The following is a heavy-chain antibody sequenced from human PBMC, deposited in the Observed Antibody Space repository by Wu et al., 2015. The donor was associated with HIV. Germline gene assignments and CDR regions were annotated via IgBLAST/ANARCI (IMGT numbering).Heavy chain of an antibody. D-gene: IGHD4/OR15-4a*01. J-gene: IGHJ5*01. V-gene: IGHV1-18*01. Sequence: LVQSEPEAKRPGASVKVSCKASYILTTYPIAWVRQAPGQRLEWMGWMAPSSGHIQPAQKFQGRIYMSTNNSAHTAYMELRSLTSDDAAIYFCARVQFDPDYYTYFDLWGQGTLVTVSS. CDR1: YILTTYP. CDR2: MAPSSGHI. CDR3: ARVQFDPDYYTYFDL.